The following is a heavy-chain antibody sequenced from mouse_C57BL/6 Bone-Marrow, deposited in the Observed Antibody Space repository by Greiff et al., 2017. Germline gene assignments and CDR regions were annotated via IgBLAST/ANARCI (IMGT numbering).Heavy chain of an antibody. V-gene: IGHV1-55*01. J-gene: IGHJ2*01. CDR1: GYTFTSYW. CDR2: IYPGSGST. Sequence: QVQLQQPGAELVKPGASVKMSCKASGYTFTSYWITWVKQRPGQGLEWIGDIYPGSGSTSYNEKFKSKATLTVDTSSSTAYMQLSSLTSEDSAVYYCARGDYGSSVFDYWGQGTTLTVSS. D-gene: IGHD1-1*01. CDR3: ARGDYGSSVFDY.